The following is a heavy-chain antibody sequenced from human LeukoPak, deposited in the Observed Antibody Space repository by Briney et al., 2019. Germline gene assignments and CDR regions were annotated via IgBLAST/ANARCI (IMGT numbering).Heavy chain of an antibody. Sequence: GASVKVSCKASGYTFTSYCISWVRQAPGQGLEWMGWISAYDGNTNYAQKLQGRVTMTTNTSTSTAYMELRSLRSDATAVYYCAGDPPGYSYGLLDDAFDIWGQGTMVTVSS. V-gene: IGHV1-18*01. CDR2: ISAYDGNT. CDR1: GYTFTSYC. CDR3: AGDPPGYSYGLLDDAFDI. D-gene: IGHD5-18*01. J-gene: IGHJ3*02.